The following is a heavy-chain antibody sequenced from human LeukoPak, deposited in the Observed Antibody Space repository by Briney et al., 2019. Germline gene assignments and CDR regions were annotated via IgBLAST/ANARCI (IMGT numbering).Heavy chain of an antibody. Sequence: GGSLRLSCAASGFTFSSYSMNWVRQAPGKGLEWVSSISSSSSYIYYADSVKGRFTISRDNAKNSLYLQMNSLRAEDTAVYYGARDGYCSGGSCYPAGGGYYGMDVWGQGTTVTVSS. CDR2: ISSSSSYI. CDR3: ARDGYCSGGSCYPAGGGYYGMDV. CDR1: GFTFSSYS. V-gene: IGHV3-21*01. J-gene: IGHJ6*02. D-gene: IGHD2-15*01.